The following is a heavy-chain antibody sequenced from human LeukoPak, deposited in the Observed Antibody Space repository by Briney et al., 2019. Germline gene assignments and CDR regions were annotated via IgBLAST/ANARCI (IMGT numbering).Heavy chain of an antibody. D-gene: IGHD6-13*01. CDR1: GGSISSYY. J-gene: IGHJ4*02. Sequence: PSETLSLTCTVSGGSISSYYWSWIRQPPGKGLEWIGYIYYSGSTNYNPSLKSRVTISVDTSKNQFSLKLSSVTAADTAVSYCARGEGYSSSPDYFDYWGQGTLVTVSS. CDR3: ARGEGYSSSPDYFDY. V-gene: IGHV4-59*01. CDR2: IYYSGST.